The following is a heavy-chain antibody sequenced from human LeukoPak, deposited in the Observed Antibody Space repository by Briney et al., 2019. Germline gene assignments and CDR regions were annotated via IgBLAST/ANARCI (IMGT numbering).Heavy chain of an antibody. CDR3: ARGAIAAAGNWFDP. CDR2: IYHSGST. D-gene: IGHD6-13*01. Sequence: SETPSLTCAVSGGSISSGGYSWSWIRQPPGKGLEWIGYIYHSGSTYYNPSLKSRVTISVDRSKYQFSLKLSSVTAADTAVYYCARGAIAAAGNWFDPWGQGTLVTVSS. V-gene: IGHV4-30-2*01. CDR1: GGSISSGGYS. J-gene: IGHJ5*02.